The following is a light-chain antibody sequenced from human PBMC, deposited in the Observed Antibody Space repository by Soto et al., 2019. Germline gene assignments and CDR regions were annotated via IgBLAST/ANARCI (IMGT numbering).Light chain of an antibody. CDR2: DTS. CDR1: HDIGTY. Sequence: DVQMTQSPSSLSASVGDRVTITCQASHDIGTYLNWYQHKPGKAPKLLIFDTSHLATGVPARFSGSGSDTYFTFTITNLQAEDFAAYNCQQFDSVPLTFGGGTHVEI. J-gene: IGKJ4*01. CDR3: QQFDSVPLT. V-gene: IGKV1-33*01.